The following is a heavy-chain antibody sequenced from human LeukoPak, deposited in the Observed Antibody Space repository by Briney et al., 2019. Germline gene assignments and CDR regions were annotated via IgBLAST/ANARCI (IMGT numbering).Heavy chain of an antibody. CDR3: AREILWFGELAPFDY. J-gene: IGHJ4*02. CDR1: GFTFSSYE. CDR2: ISSSGSTI. D-gene: IGHD3-10*01. Sequence: GSLRLSCAASGFTFSSYEMNWVRQAPGKGLEWVSYISSSGSTIYYADSVKGRFTISRDNAKNSLYLQMNSLRAEDTAVYYCAREILWFGELAPFDYWGQGTLVTVSS. V-gene: IGHV3-48*03.